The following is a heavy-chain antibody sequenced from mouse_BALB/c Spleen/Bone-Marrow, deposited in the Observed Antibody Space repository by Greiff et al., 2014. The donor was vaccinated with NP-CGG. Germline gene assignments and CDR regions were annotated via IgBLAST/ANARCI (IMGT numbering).Heavy chain of an antibody. CDR2: INPSNGRT. V-gene: IGHV1S81*02. CDR1: GYTFTSYW. J-gene: IGHJ4*01. Sequence: VKLVESGAELVKPGASVKLSCKASGYTFTSYWMHWVKQRPGQGLEWIGEINPSNGRTNYNEKFKSKATLTVDKSSSTAYMQLSSLTSEDSAVYYCAREDILYAMDYWGQGTSVTVSS. CDR3: AREDILYAMDY.